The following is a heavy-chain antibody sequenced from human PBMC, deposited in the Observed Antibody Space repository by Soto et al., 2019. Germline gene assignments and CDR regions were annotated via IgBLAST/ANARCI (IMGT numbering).Heavy chain of an antibody. V-gene: IGHV3-21*01. J-gene: IGHJ5*02. CDR3: ARDANPQLRYFDWLLLPKLGWFDP. D-gene: IGHD3-9*01. CDR2: ISSSSSYI. CDR1: GFTFSSYS. Sequence: NPVGSLRLSCAASGFTFSSYSMNWVRQAPGKGLEWVSSISSSSSYIYYADSVKGRFTISRDNAKNSLYLQMNSLRAEDTAVYYCARDANPQLRYFDWLLLPKLGWFDPWGQGTLVTVSS.